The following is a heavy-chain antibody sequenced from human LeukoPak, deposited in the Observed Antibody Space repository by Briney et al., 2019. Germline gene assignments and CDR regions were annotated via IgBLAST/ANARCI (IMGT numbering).Heavy chain of an antibody. V-gene: IGHV3-21*06. CDR2: TTSSSSYI. CDR3: ARDPYSGSYSPAVYYYYMDV. CDR1: GFTFRSYA. D-gene: IGHD1-26*01. J-gene: IGHJ6*03. Sequence: GGSLRLSCAASGFTFRSYAMNWVRQAPGKGLEWVSSTTSSSSYIYYADSVKGRFTISRDNAKNSLYLQMDSLRAEDTAVYYCARDPYSGSYSPAVYYYYMDVWGKGTTVTVSS.